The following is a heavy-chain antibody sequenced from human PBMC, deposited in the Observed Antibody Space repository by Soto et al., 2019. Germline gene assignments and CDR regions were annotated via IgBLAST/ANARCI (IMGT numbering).Heavy chain of an antibody. CDR1: RYAFASYC. D-gene: IGHD2-15*01. V-gene: IGHV1-18*01. Sequence: GVSLEPSSEAPRYAFASYCLSSLRQSHGQGLEWMGWISAYNGNTNYAQKLQGRVTMTTDTSTSTAYMELRSLRSDDTAVYFCGRGGHCSGGSCPDSWGQGPLVNVYS. CDR2: ISAYNGNT. CDR3: GRGGHCSGGSCPDS. J-gene: IGHJ5*01.